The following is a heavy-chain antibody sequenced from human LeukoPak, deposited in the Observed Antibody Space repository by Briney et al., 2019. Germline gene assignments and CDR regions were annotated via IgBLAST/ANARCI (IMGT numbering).Heavy chain of an antibody. V-gene: IGHV1-18*01. D-gene: IGHD6-13*01. CDR2: ISAYNGNT. CDR3: ARVGAAAGTPHLYYYYYYYMDV. Sequence: ASVKVSCKASGYTFTSYGISWVRQAPGQGLEWMGWISAYNGNTNYARKLQGRVTMTTDTSTSTAYMELRSLRSDDTAVYYCARVGAAAGTPHLYYYYYYYMDVWGKGTTVTVSS. CDR1: GYTFTSYG. J-gene: IGHJ6*03.